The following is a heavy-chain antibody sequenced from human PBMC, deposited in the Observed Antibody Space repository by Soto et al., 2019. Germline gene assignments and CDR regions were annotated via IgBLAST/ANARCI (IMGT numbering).Heavy chain of an antibody. Sequence: ASVKVSCKASGYTFTGYYMHWVRQAPGQGLEWMGWINPNSGGTNYAQKFQGWVTMTRDTSISTAYMELSRLRSDDTAVYYCARGNPGYDFWSGYYIGYYFDYWGQGTLGTVSS. CDR2: INPNSGGT. D-gene: IGHD3-3*01. J-gene: IGHJ4*02. V-gene: IGHV1-2*04. CDR1: GYTFTGYY. CDR3: ARGNPGYDFWSGYYIGYYFDY.